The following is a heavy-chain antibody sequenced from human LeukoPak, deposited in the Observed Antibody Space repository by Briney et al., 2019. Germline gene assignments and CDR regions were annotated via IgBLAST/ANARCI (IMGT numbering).Heavy chain of an antibody. CDR2: IHNSGRT. V-gene: IGHV4-59*08. CDR1: GGSVSSYY. J-gene: IGHJ4*02. Sequence: KPSETLSLTRSVSGGSVSSYYWSWIRQSPGKGLEWIGYIHNSGRTNYNPSLKSRVTGFVDTSKNQVSLRLSSVTAADTAVYYCARHGTISSESYFDYWGQGALVTVSS. D-gene: IGHD1-14*01. CDR3: ARHGTISSESYFDY.